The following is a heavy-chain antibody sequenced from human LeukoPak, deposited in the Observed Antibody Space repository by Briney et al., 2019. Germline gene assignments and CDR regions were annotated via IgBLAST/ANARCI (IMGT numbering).Heavy chain of an antibody. CDR1: GFTFSSYG. CDR2: IWYDGSNK. J-gene: IGHJ6*02. Sequence: PGGSLRLSCAASGFTFSSYGMHWVRQAPGKGLEWVAVIWYDGSNKYYADSVKGRFTISRDNSKNTLYLQMNSLRAEDTAVYYCARDRGSSWYYYYCGMDVWGQGTTVTVSS. CDR3: ARDRGSSWYYYYCGMDV. D-gene: IGHD6-13*01. V-gene: IGHV3-33*01.